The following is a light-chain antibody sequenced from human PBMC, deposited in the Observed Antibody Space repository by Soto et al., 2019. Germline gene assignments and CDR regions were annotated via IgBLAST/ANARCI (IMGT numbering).Light chain of an antibody. Sequence: QSALTQPTSVSGSPGQSITISCTGNHNDIGTYDYVSWYQQHPGRAPRLLIHGVTTRPSGISGRFSASKSGLTASLTISGLPPEDEADYYCSSFTSNRSYVFGHGTKLTV. J-gene: IGLJ1*01. CDR1: HNDIGTYDY. CDR2: GVT. CDR3: SSFTSNRSYV. V-gene: IGLV2-14*03.